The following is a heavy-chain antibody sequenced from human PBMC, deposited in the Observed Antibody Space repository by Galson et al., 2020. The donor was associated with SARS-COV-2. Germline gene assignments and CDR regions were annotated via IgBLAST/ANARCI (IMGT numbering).Heavy chain of an antibody. D-gene: IGHD3-3*01. Sequence: KIGESLKISCAASGFTFSSYSMNWVRQAPGKGLEWVSSISSSSSYIYYADSVKGRFTISRDNAKNSLYLQMNSLRAEDTAVYYCARDSPPYYDFWTAGYYYYYYMDVWGKGTTVTVSS. V-gene: IGHV3-21*01. CDR1: GFTFSSYS. CDR2: ISSSSSYI. J-gene: IGHJ6*03. CDR3: ARDSPPYYDFWTAGYYYYYYMDV.